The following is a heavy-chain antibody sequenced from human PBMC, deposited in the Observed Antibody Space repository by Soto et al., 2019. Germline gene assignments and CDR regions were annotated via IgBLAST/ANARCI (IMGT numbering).Heavy chain of an antibody. V-gene: IGHV1-69*01. D-gene: IGHD2-8*01. Sequence: QVLLVQSGAEMKQPGSSVSVSCKASGASFTNYAFTWVRQAPGQGPEWLGGIILALGTPHYSQRFQGRLPITADESSSSVYMELGSHRLDDTAVYYCGRYCTNTKCRGGYYLDLWGQGTLITVSS. CDR3: GRYCTNTKCRGGYYLDL. CDR2: IILALGTP. CDR1: GASFTNYA. J-gene: IGHJ5*02.